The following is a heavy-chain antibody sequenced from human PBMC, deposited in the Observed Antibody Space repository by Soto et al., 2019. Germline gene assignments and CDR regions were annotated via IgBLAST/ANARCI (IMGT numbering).Heavy chain of an antibody. J-gene: IGHJ4*02. D-gene: IGHD6-6*01. V-gene: IGHV4-61*01. CDR1: SGSVSSSSYY. CDR3: ASCLAVRPRYYFDY. CDR2: VYYSGST. Sequence: QVQLQESGPGLVKPSETLSLTCTVSSGSVSSSSYYWTWIRQPPGKGLEWIGYVYYSGSTNYNPSLKSRVTISIDTSKNEFSLKLSSVTAADTAVYYCASCLAVRPRYYFDYWGQGTLVTVSS.